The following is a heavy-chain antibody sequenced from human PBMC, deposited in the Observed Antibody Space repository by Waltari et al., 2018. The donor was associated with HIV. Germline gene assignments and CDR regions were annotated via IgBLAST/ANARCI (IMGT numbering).Heavy chain of an antibody. CDR2: ISYDGSNK. CDR3: AKDRGRWLQFIDY. V-gene: IGHV3-30*18. Sequence: QVQLMESGGGVVQPGRSLRLSCAASGFTFSSYGMHWVRQAPGKGLEWVAVISYDGSNKYYADSVKGRFTISRDNSKNTLYLQMNSLRAEDTAVYYCAKDRGRWLQFIDYWGQGTLVTVSS. J-gene: IGHJ4*02. D-gene: IGHD1-26*01. CDR1: GFTFSSYG.